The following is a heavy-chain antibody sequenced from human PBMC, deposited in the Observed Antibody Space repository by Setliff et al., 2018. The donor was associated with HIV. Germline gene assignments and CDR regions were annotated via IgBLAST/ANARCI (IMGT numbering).Heavy chain of an antibody. D-gene: IGHD2-21*02. V-gene: IGHV4-31*03. Sequence: PSETLSLTCTVSGGSISSGGYYWSWIRQHPGKGLEWIGYIHYSGSTYFNPSLKSRVTISLDTSKNQFSLKVSSMTAADTAVYFCARGGAFCGRDSCYYLDYWGQGNPVTVSS. CDR3: ARGGAFCGRDSCYYLDY. J-gene: IGHJ4*02. CDR2: IHYSGST. CDR1: GGSISSGGYY.